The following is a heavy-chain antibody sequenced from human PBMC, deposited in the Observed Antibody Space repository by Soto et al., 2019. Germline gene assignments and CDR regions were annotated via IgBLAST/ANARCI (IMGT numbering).Heavy chain of an antibody. Sequence: GESLKISCKGSGYSFSNYWIAWVRQMPGKGLEWMGIIYPGDSDTRYSPSFQGQVTISADKSISTAYLQWSSLKASDTALYYCARRREGDRSCYFPPPPDFDYWGQGTLVTVSS. CDR1: GYSFSNYW. J-gene: IGHJ4*02. CDR2: IYPGDSDT. V-gene: IGHV5-51*01. CDR3: ARRREGDRSCYFPPPPDFDY. D-gene: IGHD3-22*01.